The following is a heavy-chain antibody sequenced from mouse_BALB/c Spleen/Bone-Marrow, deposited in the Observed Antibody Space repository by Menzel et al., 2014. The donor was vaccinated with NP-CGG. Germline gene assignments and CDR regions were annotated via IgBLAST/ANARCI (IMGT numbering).Heavy chain of an antibody. CDR1: GDSITSGY. D-gene: IGHD2-2*01. V-gene: IGHV3-8*02. CDR3: ARFGYDYALDY. CDR2: ISYSGST. Sequence: EVQLQQSGASLVKPSQTLSLTCSVTGDSITSGYWNWIRKFPGNKLEYMEYISYSGSTYYNPSLKSRISITRDTSKNXYYLQLKSVTTEDTATYYCARFGYDYALDYWGQGTSVTVSS. J-gene: IGHJ4*01.